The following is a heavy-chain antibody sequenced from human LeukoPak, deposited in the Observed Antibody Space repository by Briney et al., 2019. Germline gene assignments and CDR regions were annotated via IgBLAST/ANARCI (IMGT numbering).Heavy chain of an antibody. Sequence: GGSLRLSCAASGFTFSSYAMSWVRQAPGKGLEWVSAISGSGGSTYYADSVKGRFTISRDNSKNTLYLQMNSLRAEDTAVYYCAKSSYYYDSSGYLGCWGQGTLVTVSS. J-gene: IGHJ4*02. CDR2: ISGSGGST. V-gene: IGHV3-23*01. D-gene: IGHD3-22*01. CDR3: AKSSYYYDSSGYLGC. CDR1: GFTFSSYA.